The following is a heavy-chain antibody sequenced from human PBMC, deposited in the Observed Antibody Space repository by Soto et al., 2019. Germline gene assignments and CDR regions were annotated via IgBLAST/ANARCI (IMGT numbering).Heavy chain of an antibody. CDR1: GFTFSSYG. CDR3: ARDRGAVAGTRYYYGMDV. Sequence: QVQLVESGGGVVQPGRSLRLSCAASGFTFSSYGMHWVRQAPGKGLEWVAVIWSDGTNKYYADSVKGRFTISRDNSKNKLYLQMNSLRAEDTAVYYCARDRGAVAGTRYYYGMDVWGQGTTVTVSS. CDR2: IWSDGTNK. D-gene: IGHD6-13*01. J-gene: IGHJ6*02. V-gene: IGHV3-33*01.